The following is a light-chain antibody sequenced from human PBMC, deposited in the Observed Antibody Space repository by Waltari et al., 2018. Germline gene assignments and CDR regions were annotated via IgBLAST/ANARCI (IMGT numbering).Light chain of an antibody. CDR1: QSVRNN. J-gene: IGKJ4*01. V-gene: IGKV3-15*01. Sequence: VLLTQSPASLSVSPGDTVILSCRASQSVRNNLVWYQQKAGQAPRTLIYGASTRASGVPSRFSGSGSETDFTLIISSLQSEDAAVYFCQQYYVWPPITFGGGTKLGI. CDR2: GAS. CDR3: QQYYVWPPIT.